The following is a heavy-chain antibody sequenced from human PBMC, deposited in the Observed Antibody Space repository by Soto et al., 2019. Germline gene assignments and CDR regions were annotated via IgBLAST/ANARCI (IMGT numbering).Heavy chain of an antibody. CDR2: INPNSGGT. V-gene: IGHV1-2*04. CDR3: ASIRHYYDSSGYRMTGGNGLDV. J-gene: IGHJ6*02. CDR1: GYTFTGYY. D-gene: IGHD3-22*01. Sequence: GASVKVSCKASGYTFTGYYMHWVRQAPGQGLEWMGWINPNSGGTNYAQKFQGWVTMTRDTSISTVYMELTRLRSDDTAVYYCASIRHYYDSSGYRMTGGNGLDVWGQGTTVTVSS.